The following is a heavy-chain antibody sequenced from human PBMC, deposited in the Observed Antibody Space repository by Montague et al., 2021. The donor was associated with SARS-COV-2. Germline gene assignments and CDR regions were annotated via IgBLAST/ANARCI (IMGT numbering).Heavy chain of an antibody. CDR3: ARLGDYYDSRRGAFDI. V-gene: IGHV4-39*01. CDR1: GGSISSSSYY. CDR2: IYYSGST. Sequence: SETLSFTCTVSGGSISSSSYYWGWIRQPPGKGLEWIGSIYYSGSTYYNPSLKSRVTISVDTSKNQFSLKLSSVTAADTAVYYCARLGDYYDSRRGAFDIWGQGTMVTVSS. D-gene: IGHD3-22*01. J-gene: IGHJ3*02.